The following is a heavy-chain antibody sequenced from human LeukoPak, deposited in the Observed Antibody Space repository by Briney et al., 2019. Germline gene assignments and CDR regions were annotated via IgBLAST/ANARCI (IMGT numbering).Heavy chain of an antibody. CDR1: GFTFSSYA. V-gene: IGHV3-23*01. CDR3: AKDYGVMVRGVIIN. D-gene: IGHD3-10*01. J-gene: IGHJ4*02. CDR2: ISGSGGST. Sequence: PGGSLRLSCAASGFTFSSYAMSWVRQAPGKGLEWVPAISGSGGSTYYADSVKGRFTISRDNSKNTLYLQMNSLRAEDTAVYYCAKDYGVMVRGVIINWGQGTLVTVSS.